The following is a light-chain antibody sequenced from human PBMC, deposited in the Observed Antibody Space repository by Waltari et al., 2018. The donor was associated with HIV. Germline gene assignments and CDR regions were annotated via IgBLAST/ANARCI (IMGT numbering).Light chain of an antibody. Sequence: DIVMTQSPLSLPVTPGEPASISCRSTQSLQRSNGYKYLDWFLQKPGQAPQLLIYLGSNRASGGPDRFSGSGSGTDFTLQISRVEAEDVGVYYCMQTLQTPWTFGQGTKVEIK. CDR2: LGS. J-gene: IGKJ1*01. V-gene: IGKV2-28*01. CDR1: QSLQRSNGYKY. CDR3: MQTLQTPWT.